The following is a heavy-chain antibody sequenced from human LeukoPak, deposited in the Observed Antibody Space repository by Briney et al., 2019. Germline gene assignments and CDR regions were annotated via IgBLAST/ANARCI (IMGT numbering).Heavy chain of an antibody. CDR1: GFTFSSYA. V-gene: IGHV3-23*01. CDR2: FSFNGEST. CDR3: AKGGYSNGRYYYYMDV. D-gene: IGHD5-18*01. J-gene: IGHJ6*03. Sequence: GGSLRLSCAASGFTFSSYAMTWVRQAPGKGLEWVSSFSFNGESTYYADSAKGRFTISRDNSKNTLYLQMNSLRAEDTAVYYCAKGGYSNGRYYYYMDVWGEGTTVTVSS.